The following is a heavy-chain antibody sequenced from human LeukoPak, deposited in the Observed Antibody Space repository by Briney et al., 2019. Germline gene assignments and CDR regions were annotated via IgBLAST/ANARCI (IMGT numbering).Heavy chain of an antibody. D-gene: IGHD4-17*01. Sequence: PGGSLRLSCAASGFSFSSYAMTWVRQAPGQGLEWFSTISGSGTSTYYADSVKGRFTISRDNSKTTLYLQMNSLRADDTAVYYCARDYGDYVSSLDYWDQGTLVTVSS. CDR1: GFSFSSYA. J-gene: IGHJ4*02. V-gene: IGHV3-23*01. CDR3: ARDYGDYVSSLDY. CDR2: ISGSGTST.